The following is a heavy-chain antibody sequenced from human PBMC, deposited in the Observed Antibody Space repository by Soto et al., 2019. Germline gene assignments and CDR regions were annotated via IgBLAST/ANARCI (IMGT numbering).Heavy chain of an antibody. CDR3: AKHYDSSGYYPPTGMDV. D-gene: IGHD3-22*01. Sequence: GGSLRLSCAASGFTFSSYAMSWVRQAPGKGLEWVSAISGSGGSTYYADSVKGRFTISRDNSKNTLYLQMNSLRAEDTAVYYCAKHYDSSGYYPPTGMDVWGQGTTVTVSS. J-gene: IGHJ6*02. V-gene: IGHV3-23*01. CDR2: ISGSGGST. CDR1: GFTFSSYA.